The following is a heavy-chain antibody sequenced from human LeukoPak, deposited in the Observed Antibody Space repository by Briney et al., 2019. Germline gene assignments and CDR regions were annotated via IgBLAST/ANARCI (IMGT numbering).Heavy chain of an antibody. V-gene: IGHV4-59*01. CDR2: IYYSGST. D-gene: IGHD1-26*01. CDR1: GGSISSYY. Sequence: SETLSLTCTVSGGSISSYYWSWIRQPPGKGLEWIGYIYYSGSTNHNPSLKSRVTMSVDTSKKQFSLKLSSVTAADTAVYYCARGELRVGATAFDYWGQETLVTVSS. CDR3: ARGELRVGATAFDY. J-gene: IGHJ4*02.